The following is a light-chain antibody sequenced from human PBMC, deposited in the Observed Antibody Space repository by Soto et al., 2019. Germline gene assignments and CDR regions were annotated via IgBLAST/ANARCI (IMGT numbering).Light chain of an antibody. J-gene: IGKJ1*01. CDR3: LRYNAFSQT. CDR1: QSMNDW. V-gene: IGKV1-5*01. Sequence: DIQMTQSPSTLSASVGDRVTITCRASQSMNDWLAWYQQKPGKAPKVLIYDASSLQSGVPSRFSGSGSGTEFTLTIDRLQPDDVGTYFCLRYNAFSQTFGQGTKVEI. CDR2: DAS.